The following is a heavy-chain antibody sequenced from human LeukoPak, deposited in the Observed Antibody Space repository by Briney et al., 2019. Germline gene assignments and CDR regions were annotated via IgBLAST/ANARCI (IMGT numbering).Heavy chain of an antibody. V-gene: IGHV5-51*01. Sequence: GESLKISCKASSYNFANYWIGWVRQMPGKGLEWMGLIYPAGSETIYSPSFQGQATISVDWSTSTVYLQWNTLKASDTAMYFCARRDYTSVWFDPWGQGTLVTVSS. CDR3: ARRDYTSVWFDP. CDR1: SYNFANYW. D-gene: IGHD4-11*01. J-gene: IGHJ5*02. CDR2: IYPAGSET.